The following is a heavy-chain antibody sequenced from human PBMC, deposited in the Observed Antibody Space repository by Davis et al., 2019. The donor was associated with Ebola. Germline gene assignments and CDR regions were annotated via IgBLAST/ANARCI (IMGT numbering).Heavy chain of an antibody. CDR1: GYTFTSYG. V-gene: IGHV1-18*04. CDR3: AREWLLIDAFDI. D-gene: IGHD5-24*01. J-gene: IGHJ3*02. CDR2: ISAYNGNT. Sequence: ASVKVSCKASGYTFTSYGISWVRQAPGQGLEWMGWISAYNGNTNYAQKLQGRVTMTTDTSTSTAYMELRSLRSEDTAVYYCAREWLLIDAFDIWGQGTVVTVSS.